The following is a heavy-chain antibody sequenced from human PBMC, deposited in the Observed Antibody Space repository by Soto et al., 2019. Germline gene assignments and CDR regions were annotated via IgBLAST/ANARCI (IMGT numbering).Heavy chain of an antibody. CDR2: VDHNGVT. V-gene: IGHV4-34*01. Sequence: QVPLHQWGAGLVKPSETLSLSCTVDGGSFTGYFWTWIRQPPGKGLEWIGEVDHNGVTNYNPSLKSRVTISLDTSKKQFSLRLTSVTAADTSIYFCARLTVAKVRTGPDYWGQGALVTVSS. CDR1: GGSFTGYF. CDR3: ARLTVAKVRTGPDY. J-gene: IGHJ4*02. D-gene: IGHD4-17*01.